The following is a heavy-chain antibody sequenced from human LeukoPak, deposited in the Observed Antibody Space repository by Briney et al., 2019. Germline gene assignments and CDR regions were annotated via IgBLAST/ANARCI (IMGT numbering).Heavy chain of an antibody. J-gene: IGHJ4*02. D-gene: IGHD3-3*01. CDR1: GFTFSNYA. V-gene: IGHV1-3*04. Sequence: ASVKVSCKASGFTFSNYAVQWVRQAPAQRLEWMGWINIGNGNTKYSQKFQGRLIITRDTSASTAYMEPSSLNSEDTAIYYCAREHDSWSGFSFDYWGQGSLVTVSS. CDR3: AREHDSWSGFSFDY. CDR2: INIGNGNT.